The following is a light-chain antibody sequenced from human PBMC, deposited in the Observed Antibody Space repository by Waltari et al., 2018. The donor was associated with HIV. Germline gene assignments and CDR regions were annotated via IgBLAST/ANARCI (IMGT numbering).Light chain of an antibody. V-gene: IGKV1-39*01. CDR1: QSISNY. CDR2: AAS. Sequence: DIQMTQSPSSLSASVGDRFTITCRASQSISNYLNWYQQKPGKAPKLLIYAASSLQSGVPSRFSGSGSGTDFTRTISSLQPEDFATYYCQQSYSTPYTFGQGTKLEIK. J-gene: IGKJ2*01. CDR3: QQSYSTPYT.